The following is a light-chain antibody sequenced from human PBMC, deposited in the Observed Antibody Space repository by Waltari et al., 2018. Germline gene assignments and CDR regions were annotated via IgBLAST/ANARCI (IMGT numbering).Light chain of an antibody. CDR1: TSNVGPNP. Sequence: QSVVTQPPSASGTPGQRVTISCSGSTSNVGPNPVNWYQQVPGTSPKLLIYNYDQRPSGVPDRFSGSKSGTSASLAISGLQSEDEADYFCATWDDKLNGWVFGGGTKLTVL. CDR2: NYD. J-gene: IGLJ3*02. V-gene: IGLV1-44*01. CDR3: ATWDDKLNGWV.